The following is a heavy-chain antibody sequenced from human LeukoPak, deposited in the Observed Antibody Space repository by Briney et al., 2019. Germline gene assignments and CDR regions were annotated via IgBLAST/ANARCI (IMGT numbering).Heavy chain of an antibody. D-gene: IGHD6-13*01. CDR1: GYTFTSYD. Sequence: ASVKVSCKASGYTFTSYDINWVRQATGQGLEWMGWMDPNSGNTGYAQKFQGRVTMTRNTSISTAYMELSSLRSEDTAVYYCAGGLSSSRRFDYWGQGTLVTVSS. CDR3: AGGLSSSRRFDY. V-gene: IGHV1-8*01. J-gene: IGHJ4*02. CDR2: MDPNSGNT.